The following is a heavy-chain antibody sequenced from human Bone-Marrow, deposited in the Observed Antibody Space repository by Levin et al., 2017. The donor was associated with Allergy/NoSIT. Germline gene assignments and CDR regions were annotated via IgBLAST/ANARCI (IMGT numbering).Heavy chain of an antibody. CDR3: ATASVSADSGSHGDAFDV. CDR2: IKQDGSEK. J-gene: IGHJ3*01. Sequence: GGSLRLSCAASGFTFSNYWMTWVRQAPGKGLEWVANIKQDGSEKYHMDSVKGRFTISRDNAKNTLYLQMNSLRAEDTGVYYCATASVSADSGSHGDAFDVWGQGAMVTVSS. D-gene: IGHD1-26*01. CDR1: GFTFSNYW. V-gene: IGHV3-7*01.